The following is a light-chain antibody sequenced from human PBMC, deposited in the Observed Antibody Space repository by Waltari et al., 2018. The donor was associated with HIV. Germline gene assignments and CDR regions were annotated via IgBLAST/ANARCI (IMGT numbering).Light chain of an antibody. CDR2: KDS. Sequence: SYELTQAPSVSVSPGQTAKITCSGDALSKHYVYWYQQKPGQAPLMMIFKDSGRPSEIPARFSASSSGSTSILTISGVQAEDEADYYCQSGHNSDSIFGGGTKLTVL. J-gene: IGLJ2*01. V-gene: IGLV3-25*03. CDR3: QSGHNSDSI. CDR1: ALSKHY.